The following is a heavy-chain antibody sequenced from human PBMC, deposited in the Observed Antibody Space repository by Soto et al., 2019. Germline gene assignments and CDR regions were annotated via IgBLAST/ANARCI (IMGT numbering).Heavy chain of an antibody. D-gene: IGHD3-3*01. CDR3: ARGGGVGVAGYAAADM. V-gene: IGHV1-46*01. J-gene: IGHJ3*02. CDR2: INPAAVAA. Sequence: QLHLVPSGAVVKKPGASVTVSCSASGYPVTAYYMHWGRQAPGRGLEWMGGINPAAVAAKYTQTVRGRVTLTRDTSTSPVLRELSGLPSEDTAVFYCARGGGVGVAGYAAADMWGQGALVTGS. CDR1: GYPVTAYY.